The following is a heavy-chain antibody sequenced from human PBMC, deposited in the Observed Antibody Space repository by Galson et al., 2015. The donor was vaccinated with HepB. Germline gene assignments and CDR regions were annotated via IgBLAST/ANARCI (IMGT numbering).Heavy chain of an antibody. CDR3: ARHNAATRAHDY. CDR2: IYPGDSDT. D-gene: IGHD2-15*01. J-gene: IGHJ4*02. Sequence: QSGAAVKKPGESLKVSCKGSGYSFTSYWTGRVRQMPGKGLEWMGIIYPGDSDTRYSPSFQGQVTISADKSISTAYLQWSSLKASDTAMYYCARHNAATRAHDYWGQGTLVTVSS. CDR1: GYSFTSYW. V-gene: IGHV5-51*01.